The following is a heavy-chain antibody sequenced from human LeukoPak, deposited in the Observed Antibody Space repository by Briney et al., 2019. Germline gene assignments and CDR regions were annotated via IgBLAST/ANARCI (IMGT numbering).Heavy chain of an antibody. D-gene: IGHD4-11*01. J-gene: IGHJ4*02. V-gene: IGHV3-30*03. CDR1: GFTFSSYG. CDR3: ARHKRDYPFDY. Sequence: GGSLRLSCAASGFTFSSYGMHWVRQAPGKGLEWVAVISYDGSNKYYADSVKGRFTISRDNSKNTLYLQMNSLRAEDTAVYYCARHKRDYPFDYWGQGTLVTVSS. CDR2: ISYDGSNK.